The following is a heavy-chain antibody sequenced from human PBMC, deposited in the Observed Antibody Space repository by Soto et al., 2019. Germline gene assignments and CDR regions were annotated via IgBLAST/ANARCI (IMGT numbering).Heavy chain of an antibody. CDR3: ATVSPTKGFDY. Sequence: SETLSLTCAVYGGSFSGYYWSWIRQPPGKGLEWIGEINHSGSTNYNPSLKSRVTISVDTSKNQFSLKLSSVTAADTAVYYCATVSPTKGFDYWGQGTLVTVSS. CDR2: INHSGST. D-gene: IGHD2-2*01. CDR1: GGSFSGYY. J-gene: IGHJ4*02. V-gene: IGHV4-34*01.